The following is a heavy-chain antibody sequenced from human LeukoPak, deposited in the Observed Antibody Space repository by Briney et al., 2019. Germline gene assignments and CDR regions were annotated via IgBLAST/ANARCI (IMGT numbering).Heavy chain of an antibody. D-gene: IGHD3-22*01. J-gene: IGHJ4*02. Sequence: SETLSLTCTVSGGSISSYYWSWIRQPAGRGLEWIGRIYTSGTTNYNPSLRSRITMSLDTSKNQLSLKLSSVTAADTAVYYCARDEAGSGYPDYWGQGTLVTVSS. CDR2: IYTSGTT. CDR3: ARDEAGSGYPDY. CDR1: GGSISSYY. V-gene: IGHV4-4*07.